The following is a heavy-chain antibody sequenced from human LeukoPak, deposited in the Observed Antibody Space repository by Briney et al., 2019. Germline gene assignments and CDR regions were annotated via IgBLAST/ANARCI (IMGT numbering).Heavy chain of an antibody. CDR3: ARMTLYGSGTVD. D-gene: IGHD3-10*01. Sequence: GGSLRLSCAASGFTFSSYSMHWVRQAPGKGLEYVSGISSNGGSTYYADSVKGRFTISRDNSKNTVNLQVGSLRIEDTAIYHCARMTLYGSGTVDWGQGILVTVSS. V-gene: IGHV3-64*02. J-gene: IGHJ4*02. CDR2: ISSNGGST. CDR1: GFTFSSYS.